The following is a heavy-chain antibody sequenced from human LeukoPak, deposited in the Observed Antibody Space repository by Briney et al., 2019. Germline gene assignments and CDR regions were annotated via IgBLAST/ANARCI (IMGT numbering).Heavy chain of an antibody. CDR2: IYYSGST. V-gene: IGHV4-39*07. D-gene: IGHD3-22*01. Sequence: SETLSLTCTVPGGSISSSSYYWGWIRQPPGKGLEWIGSIYYSGSTYYNPSLKSRVTISVDTSKNQFSLKLSSVTAADTAVYFCARENTMIVGTFDYWGQGTLVTVSS. J-gene: IGHJ4*02. CDR3: ARENTMIVGTFDY. CDR1: GGSISSSSYY.